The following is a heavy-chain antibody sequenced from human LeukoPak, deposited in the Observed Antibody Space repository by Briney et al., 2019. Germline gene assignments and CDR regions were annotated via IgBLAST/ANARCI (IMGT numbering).Heavy chain of an antibody. D-gene: IGHD6-19*01. Sequence: GGSLRLSCAASGFTFSSYAMHWVRQAPGKGLEWVAVISYDGSNKYYADSVKGRFTISRDNSKNTLYLQMNSLRAEDTAVYYCAREGQWLGFDYWGQGTLVTVSS. J-gene: IGHJ4*02. CDR1: GFTFSSYA. V-gene: IGHV3-30-3*01. CDR2: ISYDGSNK. CDR3: AREGQWLGFDY.